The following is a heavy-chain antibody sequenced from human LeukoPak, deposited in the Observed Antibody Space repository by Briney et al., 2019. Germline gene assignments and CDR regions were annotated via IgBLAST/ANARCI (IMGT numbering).Heavy chain of an antibody. D-gene: IGHD5-24*01. CDR1: GFTFSAYG. Sequence: PGRSLRLSCAASGFTFSAYGMHWVRQAPGKGLEWLAVTWSDGSNQYYADSLRGRFTISRDNSKNTLYLQMNSLGADDTAIYYCAKSRDGYNQVDYWGQGVLVAVSS. V-gene: IGHV3-33*06. CDR2: TWSDGSNQ. CDR3: AKSRDGYNQVDY. J-gene: IGHJ4*02.